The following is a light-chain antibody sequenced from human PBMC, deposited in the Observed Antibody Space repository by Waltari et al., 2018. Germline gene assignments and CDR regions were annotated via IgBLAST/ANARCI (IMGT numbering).Light chain of an antibody. CDR3: MQATHWPPWT. Sequence: VVRTHSPLSLPVTLGQPASISCRYTQSLFYSDGNSYVNWVQQRPGQSPRRLIYNGSNRDSGVPDIFSGSGSGTDFTLKISRVDAEDVGVYYCMQATHWPPWTFGQGTKVELK. CDR2: NGS. J-gene: IGKJ1*01. V-gene: IGKV2-30*01. CDR1: QSLFYSDGNSY.